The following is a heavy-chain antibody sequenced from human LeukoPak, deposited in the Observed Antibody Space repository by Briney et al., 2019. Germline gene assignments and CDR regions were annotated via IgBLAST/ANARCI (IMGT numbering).Heavy chain of an antibody. CDR2: VSTNGDVT. CDR1: GLTFNSHS. V-gene: IGHV3-23*01. J-gene: IGHJ4*02. Sequence: GGSLRLSCVASGLTFNSHSMSWVRQAPGMGLEWVSVVSTNGDVTFYADSVRGRFTISRDNSKNTLYLQMNSLRAEDTAVYYCTGERDLSLYYFDYWGQGTLVTVSS. CDR3: TGERDLSLYYFDY.